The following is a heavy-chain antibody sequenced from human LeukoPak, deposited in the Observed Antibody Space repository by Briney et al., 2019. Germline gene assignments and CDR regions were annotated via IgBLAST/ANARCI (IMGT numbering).Heavy chain of an antibody. CDR1: GGSVSSGSYY. CDR3: ARLYCSSTSCYVGGYFDH. CDR2: IYYSGST. D-gene: IGHD2-2*01. Sequence: SETLSLTCTVSGGSVSSGSYYWSWIRQPPGKGLEWIGYIYYSGSTNYNPSLKSRVTISVDTSKNQFSLKLSSVTAADTAVYYCARLYCSSTSCYVGGYFDHWGQGTLVTVSS. V-gene: IGHV4-61*01. J-gene: IGHJ4*02.